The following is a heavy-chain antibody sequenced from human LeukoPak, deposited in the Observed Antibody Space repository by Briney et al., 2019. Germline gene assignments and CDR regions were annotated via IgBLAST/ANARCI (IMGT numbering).Heavy chain of an antibody. J-gene: IGHJ4*02. CDR1: GFTFSSYA. D-gene: IGHD5-18*01. CDR2: ISGSGGST. V-gene: IGHV3-23*01. CDR3: AKGPYNYGSVYFDY. Sequence: PGGSLRLSCAASGFTFSSYAMSWVRQAPGKGLEWVSAISGSGGSTYYADSVKGRFTISRDNSKNTLYLQMNSLRAEDTALYYCAKGPYNYGSVYFDYWGQGTLVTVSS.